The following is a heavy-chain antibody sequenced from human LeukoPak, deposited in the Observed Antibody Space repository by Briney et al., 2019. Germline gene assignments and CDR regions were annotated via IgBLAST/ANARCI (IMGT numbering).Heavy chain of an antibody. CDR3: ARESPNPYYYGSGKFDY. V-gene: IGHV1-46*01. J-gene: IGHJ4*02. CDR1: GYTFTSYY. D-gene: IGHD3-10*01. CDR2: INPSGGST. Sequence: ASVKVSCKASGYTFTSYYMHWVRQAPGQGLEWMGIINPSGGSTSYAQKFQGRVTMTRDMSTSTVYMELSSLRSDDTAVYYCARESPNPYYYGSGKFDYWGQGTLVTVSS.